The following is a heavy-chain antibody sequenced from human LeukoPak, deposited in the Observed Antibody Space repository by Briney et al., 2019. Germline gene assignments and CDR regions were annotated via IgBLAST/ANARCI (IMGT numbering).Heavy chain of an antibody. CDR3: AGTTISGLLGDAFDI. CDR1: GLSLTTSGVG. D-gene: IGHD3/OR15-3a*01. CDR2: MYWDDDE. J-gene: IGHJ3*02. Sequence: SGPTLVNPTQTLTLTCTLSGLSLTTSGVGVGWIRQPPGKALEWLAIMYWDDDERYSPSLKNRLTLTQDPSKTQVVLRMTNMGPADTGTYYCAGTTISGLLGDAFDIWGQGTMVTVFS. V-gene: IGHV2-5*02.